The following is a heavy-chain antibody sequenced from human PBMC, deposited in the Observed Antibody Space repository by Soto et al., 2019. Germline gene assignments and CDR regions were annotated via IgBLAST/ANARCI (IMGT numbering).Heavy chain of an antibody. CDR3: ARGGTYYDPSKTYSEFGLGEEDY. D-gene: IGHD3-10*01. V-gene: IGHV1-18*01. J-gene: IGHJ4*02. Sequence: GASVKVSCKASGYTFTHRGITWVRQAPGQGLDWMGWISAYNGFTSYAQKFQGRVTMTTDTSTTTAYMELRSLRSDDTAVYYCARGGTYYDPSKTYSEFGLGEEDYWGQGTLVTVSS. CDR2: ISAYNGFT. CDR1: GYTFTHRG.